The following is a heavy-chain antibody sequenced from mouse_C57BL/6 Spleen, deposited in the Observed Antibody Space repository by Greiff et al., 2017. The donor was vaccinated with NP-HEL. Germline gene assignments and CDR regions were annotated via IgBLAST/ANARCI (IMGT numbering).Heavy chain of an antibody. CDR1: GYAFSSSW. Sequence: QVQLLPSGRELVKPGASVKISCTASGYAFSSSWMNWVKQRPGKGLEWIGRIYTGDGDPNYTGKFKGKATLTADKSSSTAYMQLSSLTSEDSAVYFCASNWDGDYLDYWGQGTTLTVSS. J-gene: IGHJ2*01. CDR3: ASNWDGDYLDY. D-gene: IGHD4-1*01. CDR2: IYTGDGDP. V-gene: IGHV1-82*01.